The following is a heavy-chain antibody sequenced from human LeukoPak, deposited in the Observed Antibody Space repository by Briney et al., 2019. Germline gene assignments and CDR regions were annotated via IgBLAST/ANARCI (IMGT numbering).Heavy chain of an antibody. V-gene: IGHV3-48*02. CDR3: ARDYYDSSGYLLGDY. J-gene: IGHJ4*02. CDR2: ISSSSSTI. D-gene: IGHD3-22*01. Sequence: PGGSLRLSCAASGFTFSSYSMNWVRQAPGKGLEWVSYISSSSSTIYYADSVKGRFTISRDNAKNSLYLQMNSLRDEDTAVYYCARDYYDSSGYLLGDYWGQGTLVTVSS. CDR1: GFTFSSYS.